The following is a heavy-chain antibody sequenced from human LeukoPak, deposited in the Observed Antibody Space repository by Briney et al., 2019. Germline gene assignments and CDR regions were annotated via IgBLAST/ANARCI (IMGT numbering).Heavy chain of an antibody. Sequence: TGGSLRLSCTASGFTFSSYAMNWVRQAPGKGLEWVSFISSGSSYIKYADSVKDRFTISRDNAKNSLFLQMNSLRAEDTAVYYCARDLRNYYDSSGYYLDYWGQGTLVTVSS. CDR2: ISSGSSYI. J-gene: IGHJ4*02. D-gene: IGHD3-22*01. CDR3: ARDLRNYYDSSGYYLDY. CDR1: GFTFSSYA. V-gene: IGHV3-21*01.